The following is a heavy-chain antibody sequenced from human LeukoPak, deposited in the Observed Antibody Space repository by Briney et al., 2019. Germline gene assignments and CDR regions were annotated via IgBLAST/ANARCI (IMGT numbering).Heavy chain of an antibody. CDR1: GFTFSSYG. CDR3: ATSDYSYYYYGMDV. V-gene: IGHV3-30*03. CDR2: ISYDGSNK. Sequence: GGSLRLSCAASGFTFSSYGMHWVRQAPGKGLEWVAVISYDGSNKYYADSVKGRFTISRDNSKNTLYLQMNSLRAEDTAVYYCATSDYSYYYYGMDVWGQGTTVTVSS. J-gene: IGHJ6*02. D-gene: IGHD4-17*01.